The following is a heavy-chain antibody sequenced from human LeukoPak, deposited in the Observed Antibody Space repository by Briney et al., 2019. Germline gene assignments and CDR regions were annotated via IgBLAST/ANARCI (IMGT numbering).Heavy chain of an antibody. V-gene: IGHV3-33*01. CDR2: IWYDGSSK. CDR3: ARGRHDYGDYDY. D-gene: IGHD4-17*01. Sequence: GGSLRLSCAASGFTFSSYGMHWVRQAPGKGLEWVAVIWYDGSSKYYADSVKGRFTISRDNSKNTLYLQMNSLRAEDTAVYYCARGRHDYGDYDYWGQGTLVTVSS. CDR1: GFTFSSYG. J-gene: IGHJ4*02.